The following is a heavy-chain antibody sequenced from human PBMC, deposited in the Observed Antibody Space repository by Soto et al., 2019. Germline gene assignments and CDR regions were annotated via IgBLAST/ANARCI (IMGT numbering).Heavy chain of an antibody. CDR1: GGPISSGDYY. V-gene: IGHV4-30-4*01. J-gene: IGHJ5*02. Sequence: PSETLSLTCTVSGGPISSGDYYWSWIRHPPGKGLEWIGYIYYSGSTYYNPSLKSRVTISVDTSKNQFSLKLSSVTAADTAVYYCARGYCSSTGCYRMGDNWFDPWGQGTLVTVSS. CDR2: IYYSGST. CDR3: ARGYCSSTGCYRMGDNWFDP. D-gene: IGHD2-2*01.